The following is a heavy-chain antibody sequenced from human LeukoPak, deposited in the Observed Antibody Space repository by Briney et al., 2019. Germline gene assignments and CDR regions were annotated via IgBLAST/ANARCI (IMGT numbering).Heavy chain of an antibody. CDR1: GFTFSSYS. D-gene: IGHD3-16*02. V-gene: IGHV3-48*01. J-gene: IGHJ4*02. Sequence: GGSLRLSCAASGFTFSSYSMNWVRQAPGKGLEWVSYISSSSSTIYYADSVKGRFTISRDNAKNSLYLQMNSLRAEDTAVYYCARGEMITFGGVIVLFDYWGQGTLVTVSS. CDR2: ISSSSSTI. CDR3: ARGEMITFGGVIVLFDY.